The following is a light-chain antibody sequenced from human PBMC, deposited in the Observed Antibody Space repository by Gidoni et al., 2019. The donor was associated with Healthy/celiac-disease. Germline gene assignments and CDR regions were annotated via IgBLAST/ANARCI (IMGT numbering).Light chain of an antibody. J-gene: IGKJ2*01. CDR1: PSVSSSY. V-gene: IGKV3-20*01. CDR2: DAS. Sequence: EIVLTQSPGTLSLSPGERATLSCSASPSVSSSYLAWYQQKPGQAPRLLIYDASSRATGSPDRFSGSGSGADFTLTISRLEPEDFAVYYCQQYGSSPYTFGQGTKLEIK. CDR3: QQYGSSPYT.